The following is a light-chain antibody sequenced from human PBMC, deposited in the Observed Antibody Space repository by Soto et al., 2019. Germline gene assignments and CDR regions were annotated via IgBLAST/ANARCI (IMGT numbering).Light chain of an antibody. J-gene: IGKJ1*01. CDR1: QSVSSSY. Sequence: EIVWTQSPGTLSLSLGERATLSCRSSQSVSSSYLAWYQQKPGQAPRLLIYGASSRATGIPDRFSGSGSGTEFTLTISRLEPEDFAVYYCQQYGSSSWTFGQGTKVDIK. V-gene: IGKV3-20*01. CDR3: QQYGSSSWT. CDR2: GAS.